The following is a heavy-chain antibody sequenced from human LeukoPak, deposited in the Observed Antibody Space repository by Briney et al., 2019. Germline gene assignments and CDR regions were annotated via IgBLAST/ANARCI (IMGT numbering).Heavy chain of an antibody. CDR1: GGSLSSSSYY. V-gene: IGHV4-39*01. CDR3: ARRGDYEFDS. J-gene: IGHJ4*02. D-gene: IGHD4-17*01. CDR2: ICYSGST. Sequence: SETLSLTCTVSGGSLSSSSYYWGWIRQPPGKGLEWIGSICYSGSTYYNPSLKSRVTISVDTSKNQFSLKLTSVTAADTAVYYCARRGDYEFDSWGQGTLVTVSS.